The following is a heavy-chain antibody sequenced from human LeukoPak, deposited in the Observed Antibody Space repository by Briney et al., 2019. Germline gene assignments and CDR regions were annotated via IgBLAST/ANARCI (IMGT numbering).Heavy chain of an antibody. CDR2: ISSSGSSL. J-gene: IGHJ3*02. CDR1: GLTFSDYY. V-gene: IGHV3-11*04. D-gene: IGHD4-23*01. CDR3: ARDLNEADYGGNSDAFDI. Sequence: GGSLRLSCAVSGLTFSDYYMSWIRQAPGKGLEWVSYISSSGSSLFYADSVKGRFTISRDNAKNSLYLQMNSLRAEDTAVYYCARDLNEADYGGNSDAFDIWGQGTMVTVSS.